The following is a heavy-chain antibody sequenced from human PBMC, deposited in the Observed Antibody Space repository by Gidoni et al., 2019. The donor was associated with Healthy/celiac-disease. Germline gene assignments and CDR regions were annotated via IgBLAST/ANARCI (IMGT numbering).Heavy chain of an antibody. J-gene: IGHJ6*02. D-gene: IGHD4-17*01. Sequence: EVQLVESGGGLVQPGGSLRLSCAASGFTVSSNYMSWVRKAPGKGLEWVSVIYSGGSTYYADSVKGRFTISRDNSKNTLYLQMNSLRAEDTAVYYCAREARATVTTYYYYYGMDVWGQGTTVTVSS. CDR3: AREARATVTTYYYYYGMDV. V-gene: IGHV3-66*01. CDR1: GFTVSSNY. CDR2: IYSGGST.